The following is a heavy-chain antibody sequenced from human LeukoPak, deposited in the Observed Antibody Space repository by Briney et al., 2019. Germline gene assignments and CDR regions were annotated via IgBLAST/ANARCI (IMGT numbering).Heavy chain of an antibody. CDR1: GGSFSGYY. D-gene: IGHD3-22*01. V-gene: IGHV4-34*01. CDR2: INHSGST. Sequence: SETLSLTCAVYGGSFSGYYWSWIRQPPGKGLEWIGEINHSGSTNYNPSLKSRVTISVDTSKNQFSLKLSSVTAADTAVYYCARDPRYYYDSSGYYFDYWGQGTLVTVSS. J-gene: IGHJ4*02. CDR3: ARDPRYYYDSSGYYFDY.